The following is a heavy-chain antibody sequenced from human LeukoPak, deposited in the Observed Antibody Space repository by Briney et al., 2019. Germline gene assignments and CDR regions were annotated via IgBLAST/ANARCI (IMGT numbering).Heavy chain of an antibody. V-gene: IGHV3-11*05. CDR2: ISSSSSYT. Sequence: GGSLRLSCAASGFTFSDYYMSWIRQAPGKGLEWVSYISSSSSYTNYADSVKGRFTISRDNAKNSLYLQMNSLRAEDTAVYYCARDLTYGSGSYNFDYWGQGTLVTVSS. J-gene: IGHJ4*02. CDR1: GFTFSDYY. CDR3: ARDLTYGSGSYNFDY. D-gene: IGHD3-10*01.